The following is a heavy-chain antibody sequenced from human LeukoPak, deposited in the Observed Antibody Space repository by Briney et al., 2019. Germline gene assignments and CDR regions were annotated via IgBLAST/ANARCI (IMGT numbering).Heavy chain of an antibody. CDR2: ISWSSGNI. CDR1: GFTFSSYA. J-gene: IGHJ4*02. V-gene: IGHV3-9*01. CDR3: AKDSRGDYGIDY. D-gene: IGHD4-17*01. Sequence: GGSLRLSCAASGFTFSSYAMSWVRQAPGKGLEWVSGISWSSGNIGYADSVKGRFTISRDNAKNSLYLQMNSLRAEDTALYYCAKDSRGDYGIDYWGQGTLVTVSS.